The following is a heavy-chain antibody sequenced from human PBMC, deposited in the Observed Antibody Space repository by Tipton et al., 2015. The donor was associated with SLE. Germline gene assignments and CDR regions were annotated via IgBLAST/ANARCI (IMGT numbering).Heavy chain of an antibody. CDR2: IYYSGST. CDR1: GGSISSTTYY. Sequence: TLSLTCTVSGGSISSTTYYWGWIRQPPGKGLEWIGNIYYSGSTYYNASLKSRVTILVDTSKNQFSLKLSSVTAADTAVYYCARRLDYYGSGGMDVWGQGTTVTVSS. V-gene: IGHV4-39*07. D-gene: IGHD3-10*01. CDR3: ARRLDYYGSGGMDV. J-gene: IGHJ6*02.